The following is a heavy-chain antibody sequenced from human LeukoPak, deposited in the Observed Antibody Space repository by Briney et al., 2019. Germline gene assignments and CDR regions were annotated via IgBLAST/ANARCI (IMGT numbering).Heavy chain of an antibody. CDR1: GFTFSSFA. J-gene: IGHJ4*02. CDR2: IRVTGDIA. CDR3: AKLRGYSGYDVMDY. Sequence: PGGSLRLSCAASGFTFSSFAMSWVRQAPGKGLEWVSTIRVTGDIAYYADSLKGRFTISRDSSKDTLFLQMNSLRVDDTAVYYCAKLRGYSGYDVMDYWGQGTLVTVSS. V-gene: IGHV3-23*01. D-gene: IGHD5-12*01.